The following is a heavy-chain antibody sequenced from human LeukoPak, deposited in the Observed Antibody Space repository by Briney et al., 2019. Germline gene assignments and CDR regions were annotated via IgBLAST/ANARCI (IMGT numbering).Heavy chain of an antibody. CDR2: INPSGSSA. Sequence: ASVKVSCKASGYSFTSYYMHWVRQAPGQGLEWMGFINPSGSSAAYAQKFQGRLTMTRDMFTSTDYMELTSLTSDDTAVYYCARESGLYGSGSRYWGQGTLVTVSS. D-gene: IGHD3-10*01. CDR3: ARESGLYGSGSRY. V-gene: IGHV1-46*01. CDR1: GYSFTSYY. J-gene: IGHJ4*02.